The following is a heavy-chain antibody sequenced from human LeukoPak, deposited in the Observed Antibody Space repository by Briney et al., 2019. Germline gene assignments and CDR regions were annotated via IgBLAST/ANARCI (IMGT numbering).Heavy chain of an antibody. D-gene: IGHD6-19*01. CDR3: ARGYSSGWYWYFDL. CDR1: GGSISSYY. Sequence: LSETLSLTCTVSGGSISSYYWSWIRQPPGKGLEWIGYIYYSGSTNYNPSLKSRVTISVDTSKNQFSLKLSSVTAADTAVYYCARGYSSGWYWYFDLWGRGTLVTVSS. V-gene: IGHV4-59*01. CDR2: IYYSGST. J-gene: IGHJ2*01.